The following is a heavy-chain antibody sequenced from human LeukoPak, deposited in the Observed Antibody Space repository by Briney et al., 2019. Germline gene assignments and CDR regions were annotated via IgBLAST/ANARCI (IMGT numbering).Heavy chain of an antibody. CDR2: INPNSGGT. V-gene: IGHV1-2*02. D-gene: IGHD4-17*01. Sequence: GASVKVSCKASGYTFTGYFMHWVRQAPGQGLEWMGWINPNSGGTNYAQKFQGRVTMTRDTSISTAYMELSRLRSDDTAVYYCARDRVAYGDYVQHYWGQGTLVTVSS. CDR3: ARDRVAYGDYVQHY. J-gene: IGHJ4*02. CDR1: GYTFTGYF.